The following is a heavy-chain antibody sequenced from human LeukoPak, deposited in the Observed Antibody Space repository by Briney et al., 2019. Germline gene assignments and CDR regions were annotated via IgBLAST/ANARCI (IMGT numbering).Heavy chain of an antibody. J-gene: IGHJ3*02. CDR3: ARERVGERWLQSHAFDI. D-gene: IGHD5-24*01. CDR2: ICTSGST. V-gene: IGHV4-61*02. CDR1: GGSISSGSYY. Sequence: SETLSLTCTVSGGSISSGSYYWSWIRQPAGKGLEWIGRICTSGSTNYNPSLKSRVTISVDTSKNQFSLKLSSVTAADTAVYYCARERVGERWLQSHAFDIWGQGTMVTVSS.